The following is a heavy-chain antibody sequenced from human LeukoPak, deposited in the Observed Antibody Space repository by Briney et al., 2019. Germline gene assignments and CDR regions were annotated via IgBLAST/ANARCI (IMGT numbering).Heavy chain of an antibody. V-gene: IGHV4-39*07. CDR2: IYYSGST. D-gene: IGHD3-16*02. Sequence: SETLSLTCTVSGGSISSSSYYWGWIRQPPGKGLEWIGSIYYSGSTYYNPSLKSRVTISVDTSKNQFSLKLSSVTAADTAVYYCARDSPYYDYVWGSYRPLDYWGQGTLVTVSS. J-gene: IGHJ4*02. CDR1: GGSISSSSYY. CDR3: ARDSPYYDYVWGSYRPLDY.